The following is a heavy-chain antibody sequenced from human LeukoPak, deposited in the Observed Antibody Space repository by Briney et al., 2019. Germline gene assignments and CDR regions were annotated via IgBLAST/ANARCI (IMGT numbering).Heavy chain of an antibody. CDR2: IYHSGST. D-gene: IGHD1-26*01. Sequence: SETLSLTCTVSGYSLSSGFYWGWIRQPPGKGLEWIESIYHSGSTHYNSSLKSRVTISVDTSKNQLSLNLSTVTAATTAVYYCARGVGLTQGGTFDYWGQGTLVTVSS. J-gene: IGHJ4*02. V-gene: IGHV4-38-2*02. CDR3: ARGVGLTQGGTFDY. CDR1: GYSLSSGFY.